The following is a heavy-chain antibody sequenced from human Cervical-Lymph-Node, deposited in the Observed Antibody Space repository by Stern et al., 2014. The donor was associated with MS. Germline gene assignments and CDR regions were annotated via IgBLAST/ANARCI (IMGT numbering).Heavy chain of an antibody. CDR2: ISPGLDSG. D-gene: IGHD6-19*01. V-gene: IGHV1-69*01. CDR3: ARDGFDSGSALAF. J-gene: IGHJ4*02. Sequence: VQLVEPGAELKKPGSSVQVSCTTYGGIFISSTITWVRQVPGQGLEWMGDISPGLDSGYYAQEFQGRFTLTADDSTNTVYMELTSLQSGDTAMYYCARDGFDSGSALAFWGQGTLVTVSS. CDR1: GGIFISST.